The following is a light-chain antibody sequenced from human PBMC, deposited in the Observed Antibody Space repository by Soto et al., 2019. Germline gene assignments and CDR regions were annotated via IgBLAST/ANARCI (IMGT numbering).Light chain of an antibody. V-gene: IGKV3-15*01. CDR1: ESVCSH. CDR2: GVS. Sequence: DTVMTQSPATLSVSPGETATLSCRASESVCSHLAWYQQKPGQAPRLLIYGVSTRATGIPARFRGSGAETDFTLTISSLQSEDFAVYYCQQYDNWPPWTFGQGTKVEI. J-gene: IGKJ1*01. CDR3: QQYDNWPPWT.